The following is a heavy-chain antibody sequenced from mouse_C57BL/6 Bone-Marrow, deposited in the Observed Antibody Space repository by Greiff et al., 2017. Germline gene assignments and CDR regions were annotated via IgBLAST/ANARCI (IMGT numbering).Heavy chain of an antibody. V-gene: IGHV1-55*01. CDR2: IYPGSGST. Sequence: QVQLKQPGAELVKPGASVKMSCKASGYTFTSYWITWVKQRPGQGLEWIGDIYPGSGSTNYNEKFKSKATLTVDTSSSTAYMQLSSLTSEDSAVYYCARSGGNPAWFAYWGQGTLVTVSA. CDR1: GYTFTSYW. CDR3: ARSGGNPAWFAY. D-gene: IGHD2-1*01. J-gene: IGHJ3*01.